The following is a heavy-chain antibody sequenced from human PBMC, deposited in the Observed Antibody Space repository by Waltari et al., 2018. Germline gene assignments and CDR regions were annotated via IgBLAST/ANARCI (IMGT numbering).Heavy chain of an antibody. J-gene: IGHJ6*02. D-gene: IGHD5-12*01. Sequence: QVQLVQSGPAVKKPGSSVKVSCTASGDPFNTYAISWVRQAPGQGLEWMGRVSPGFGSTNIRQKLQDRVTLTADTVTRTAYMDLGSLRSEDTAIYYCARDPGGYDYNLYFRGLDVWGQGTTVTVSS. CDR3: ARDPGGYDYNLYFRGLDV. CDR1: GDPFNTYA. V-gene: IGHV1-69*14. CDR2: VSPGFGST.